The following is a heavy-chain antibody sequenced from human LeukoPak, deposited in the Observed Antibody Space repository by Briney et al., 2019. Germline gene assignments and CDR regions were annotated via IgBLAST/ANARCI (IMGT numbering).Heavy chain of an antibody. CDR1: GGSISSYY. V-gene: IGHV4-4*07. J-gene: IGHJ3*02. CDR2: IYTSGST. CDR3: ARDGGPHSDDAFDI. Sequence: SETLSLTCTVSGGSISSYYWSWIRQPAGKGLEWIGRIYTSGSTNYNPSLKSRVTMSVDTSKNQFSLKLSSVTAADTAVYYCARDGGPHSDDAFDIWGQGTMVTVSS. D-gene: IGHD3-16*01.